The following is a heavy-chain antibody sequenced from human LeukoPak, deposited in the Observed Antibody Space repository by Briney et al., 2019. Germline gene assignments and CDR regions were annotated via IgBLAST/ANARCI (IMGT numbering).Heavy chain of an antibody. CDR1: GGSFSSSSYY. CDR3: ARRRGYSYGYGYYFDY. Sequence: SETLSLTCTVSGGSFSSSSYYWGWIRQPPGKGLEWMGSIYYSGSTYYNPSLKSRVTISVDTSKNQFSLKLSSVTAADTAVYYCARRRGYSYGYGYYFDYWGQGTLVTVSS. J-gene: IGHJ4*02. D-gene: IGHD5-18*01. V-gene: IGHV4-39*01. CDR2: IYYSGST.